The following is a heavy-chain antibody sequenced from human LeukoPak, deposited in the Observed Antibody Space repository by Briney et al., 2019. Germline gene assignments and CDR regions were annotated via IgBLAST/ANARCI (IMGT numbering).Heavy chain of an antibody. J-gene: IGHJ4*02. CDR1: GFTFSSYA. D-gene: IGHD3-10*01. CDR3: VRDSVWFGGPRLDY. V-gene: IGHV3-30-3*01. Sequence: GGSLRLSCAASGFTFSSYAMHWVSQAPGKGLEWVAVISFDASNIYYADSVKGRFTISRDNSKNTLFLQMNSLRPEDTAVYYCVRDSVWFGGPRLDYWGQGTLVTVSS. CDR2: ISFDASNI.